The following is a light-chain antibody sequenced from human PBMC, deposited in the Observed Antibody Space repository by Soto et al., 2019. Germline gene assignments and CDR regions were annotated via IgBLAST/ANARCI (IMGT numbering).Light chain of an antibody. J-gene: IGKJ5*01. Sequence: SVLTQFPGTLSLSHGESATLSCGTSQTTSGKYLAWYQQRPGLAPRLLVYGASSRATGIPDRFRGSGSGTEFTLTISGLEPEHFAVYFCQHYGSSPPVTFGQGTRLEI. CDR3: QHYGSSPPVT. CDR1: QTTSGKY. V-gene: IGKV3-20*01. CDR2: GAS.